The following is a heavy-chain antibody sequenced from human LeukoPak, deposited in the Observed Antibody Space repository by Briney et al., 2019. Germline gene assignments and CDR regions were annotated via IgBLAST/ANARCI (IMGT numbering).Heavy chain of an antibody. CDR1: GFTFSSYS. J-gene: IGHJ4*02. D-gene: IGHD6-6*01. CDR2: ISSSSSYI. V-gene: IGHV3-21*04. CDR3: AATSSIAADGFDY. Sequence: GGSLRLSCAASGFTFSSYSMNWVRQAPGKGLEWVSSISSSSSYIYYADSVKGRFTISRDNAKNSLYLQMNSLRAEDTAVYYCAATSSIAADGFDYWGQGTLVTVSS.